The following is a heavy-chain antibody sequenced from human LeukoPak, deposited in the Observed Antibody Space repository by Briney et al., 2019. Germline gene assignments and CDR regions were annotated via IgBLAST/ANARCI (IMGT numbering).Heavy chain of an antibody. CDR2: ITASGDST. Sequence: GGSLRLSCAGSGFPFSSYPISWVRQPPGKGLEWVSAITASGDSTYSADSVKGRFTISRDNSKNTLYLQMNSLRAEDTAVYYCARVHSSGWENNWFDPWGQGTLVTVSS. D-gene: IGHD6-19*01. CDR3: ARVHSSGWENNWFDP. J-gene: IGHJ5*02. V-gene: IGHV3-23*01. CDR1: GFPFSSYP.